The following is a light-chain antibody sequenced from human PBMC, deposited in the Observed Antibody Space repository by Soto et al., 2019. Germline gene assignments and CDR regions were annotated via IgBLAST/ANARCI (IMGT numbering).Light chain of an antibody. Sequence: QSALTQPASVSGSPGQSITISCAGTSSDVGRYNLVSWFQQHPGKAPKLMIYEGSKRPSGVSNRFSGYKSGNTASLTISGLQAEDEADYYCCSYAASTTWVFGGGTKLTVL. CDR1: SSDVGRYNL. V-gene: IGLV2-23*01. J-gene: IGLJ3*02. CDR2: EGS. CDR3: CSYAASTTWV.